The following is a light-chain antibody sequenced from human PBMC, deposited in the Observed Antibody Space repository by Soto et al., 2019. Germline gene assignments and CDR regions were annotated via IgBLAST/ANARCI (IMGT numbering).Light chain of an antibody. CDR1: SSDVGAYDY. CDR2: EVS. V-gene: IGLV2-14*03. Sequence: QSALTQPASVSGSPGQSITISCTGTSSDVGAYDYVSWYQQHPDKAPKLMIYEVSNRPSGVSNRFSGSKSVNTATLTISGPKAEDEADYYCSSYTSSSTWVFGTGTKVTAL. CDR3: SSYTSSSTWV. J-gene: IGLJ1*01.